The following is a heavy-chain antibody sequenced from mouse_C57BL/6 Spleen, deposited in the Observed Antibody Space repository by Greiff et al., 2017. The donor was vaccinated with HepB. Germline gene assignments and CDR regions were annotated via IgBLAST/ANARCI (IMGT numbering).Heavy chain of an antibody. CDR3: ARDYGSSYYYAMDY. Sequence: QVQLKQPGAELVKPGASVKMSCKASGYTFTSYWITWVKQRPGQGLEWIGDIYPGSGSTNYNEKFKSKATLTVDTSSSTAYMQLSSLTSEDSAVYYCARDYGSSYYYAMDYWGQGTSVTVSS. V-gene: IGHV1-55*01. CDR1: GYTFTSYW. J-gene: IGHJ4*01. D-gene: IGHD1-1*01. CDR2: IYPGSGST.